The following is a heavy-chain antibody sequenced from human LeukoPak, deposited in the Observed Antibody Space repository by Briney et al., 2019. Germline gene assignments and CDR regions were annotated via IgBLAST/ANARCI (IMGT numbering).Heavy chain of an antibody. Sequence: VKVSCKASGGTFSSYAISWVRQAPGQGLEWMGGIIPIFGTANYAQKFQGRVTITTDESTSTAYMELSSLRSEDTAVYYCARDLGSGYKAFDIWGQGTMVTVSS. D-gene: IGHD3-22*01. CDR3: ARDLGSGYKAFDI. CDR1: GGTFSSYA. CDR2: IIPIFGTA. J-gene: IGHJ3*02. V-gene: IGHV1-69*05.